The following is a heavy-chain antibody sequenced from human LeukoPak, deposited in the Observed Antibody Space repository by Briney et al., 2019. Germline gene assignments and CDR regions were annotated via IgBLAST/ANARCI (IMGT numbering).Heavy chain of an antibody. J-gene: IGHJ4*02. V-gene: IGHV3-23*01. D-gene: IGHD6-13*01. CDR3: AKVGAISSWYGHVDY. CDR1: GFTFNSYA. Sequence: SGGSLRLSCAAAGFTFNSYAMSWVRQAPGKGLEWVSGISGSGATTSYADSVKGRFTISRDNSKNTLYLQMNSLRAEDTAVYYCAKVGAISSWYGHVDYWGQGTLVTVSS. CDR2: ISGSGATT.